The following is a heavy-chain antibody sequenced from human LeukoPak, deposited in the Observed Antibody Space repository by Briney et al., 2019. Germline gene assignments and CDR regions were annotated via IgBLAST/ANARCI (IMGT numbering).Heavy chain of an antibody. CDR2: ISAYNGNT. V-gene: IGHV1-18*01. CDR1: GYTFTNYA. CDR3: ARGGSRSRRGDDAFDI. Sequence: EASVKVSCTASGYTFTNYAMNWVRQAPGQGLEWMGWISAYNGNTELAQKFQGRVTLATDASTSTAYVELRSLTSDDTAVYFCARGGSRSRRGDDAFDIWGQGTMVTVSS. D-gene: IGHD3-10*01. J-gene: IGHJ3*02.